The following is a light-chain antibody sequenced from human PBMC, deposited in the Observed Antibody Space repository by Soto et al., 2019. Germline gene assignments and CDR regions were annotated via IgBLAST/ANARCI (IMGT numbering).Light chain of an antibody. CDR2: GVS. J-gene: IGLJ3*02. V-gene: IGLV2-14*01. CDR1: NNDVGGYNF. CDR3: CSYIRGDTWV. Sequence: QSALTQPASVSGSPGQSITISCTGTNNDVGGYNFVSWYQQHPGKAPRLMIYGVSDRPSGVSYRFSGSKSGNTASLTISGLQDEDEADYYCCSYIRGDTWVFGGGTKVTVL.